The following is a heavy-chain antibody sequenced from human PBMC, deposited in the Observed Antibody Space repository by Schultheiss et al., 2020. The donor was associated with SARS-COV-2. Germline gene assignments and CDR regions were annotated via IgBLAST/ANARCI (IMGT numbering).Heavy chain of an antibody. V-gene: IGHV4-39*01. D-gene: IGHD3-16*01. CDR1: GGSISSSSYY. J-gene: IGHJ6*02. CDR3: ARRGALPYYYYGMDV. Sequence: SETLSLTCTVSGGSISSSSYYWGWIRQPPGKGLEWIGSIYYSGSTYYNPSLKSRVTISVDTSKNQFSLKLSSVTAADTAVYYCARRGALPYYYYGMDVWGQGTTVTVSS. CDR2: IYYSGST.